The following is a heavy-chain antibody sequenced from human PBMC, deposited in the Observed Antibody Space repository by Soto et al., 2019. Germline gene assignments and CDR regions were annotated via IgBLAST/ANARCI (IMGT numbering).Heavy chain of an antibody. CDR3: ARQGRGNGMDV. D-gene: IGHD2-15*01. V-gene: IGHV5-51*01. CDR2: IYPGDSDT. CDR1: GYRLTSYW. Sequence: VASLKISGEGSGYRLTSYWFGSVRQMPGKGLEWMGIIYPGDSDTRYSPSFQGQVTISADKSISTAYLQWSSLKASDTAMYYCARQGRGNGMDVWGQGTTVTVSS. J-gene: IGHJ6*02.